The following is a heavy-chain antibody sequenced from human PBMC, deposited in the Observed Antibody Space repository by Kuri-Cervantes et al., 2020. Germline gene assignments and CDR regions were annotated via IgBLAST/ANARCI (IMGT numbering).Heavy chain of an antibody. CDR2: IYYSGGT. J-gene: IGHJ4*02. Sequence: SETLSLTCTVSGGSISSGGYYWSWIRQHPGKGLEWIGYIYYSGGTYYNPSLKSRVTISVDTSKNQFSLKLSSVTAADTAVYYCARGDTAMEFYYFDYWGQGTLVTVSS. CDR1: GGSISSGGYY. V-gene: IGHV4-31*03. D-gene: IGHD5-18*01. CDR3: ARGDTAMEFYYFDY.